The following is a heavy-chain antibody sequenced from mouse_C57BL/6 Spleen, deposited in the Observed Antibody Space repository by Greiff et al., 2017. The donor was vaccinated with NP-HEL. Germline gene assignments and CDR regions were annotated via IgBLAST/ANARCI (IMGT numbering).Heavy chain of an antibody. J-gene: IGHJ4*01. CDR3: ATDSSGRGDAMDY. CDR1: GYAFSSSW. D-gene: IGHD3-2*02. CDR2: IYPGDGGT. Sequence: QVQLQQSGPELVKPGASVKISCKASGYAFSSSWVNWVKQRPGKGLEWIGRIYPGDGGTNYHGKFKGKATLTADKSSSTAYMQLSSLTSEDSAVYFCATDSSGRGDAMDYWGQGTSVTVSS. V-gene: IGHV1-82*01.